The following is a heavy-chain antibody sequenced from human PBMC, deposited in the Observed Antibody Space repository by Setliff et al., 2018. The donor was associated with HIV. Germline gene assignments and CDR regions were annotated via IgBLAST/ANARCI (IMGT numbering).Heavy chain of an antibody. CDR3: ARGYYNSGNYFEY. CDR1: GGTFSSYA. CDR2: IIPILGIA. Sequence: SVKVSCKASGGTFSSYAISWVRQAPGQGLEWMGGIIPILGIANYAQKFQGRVAITRDTSASTAYMEPSSLGSEDTAVYYCARGYYNSGNYFEYWGQGTLVTVSS. V-gene: IGHV1-69*10. D-gene: IGHD1-20*01. J-gene: IGHJ4*02.